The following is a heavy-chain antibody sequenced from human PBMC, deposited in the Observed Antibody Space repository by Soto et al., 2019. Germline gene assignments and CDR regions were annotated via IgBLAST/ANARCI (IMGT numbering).Heavy chain of an antibody. D-gene: IGHD6-19*01. CDR1: GGSFSGFF. CDR3: ARGQWLPRGEY. Sequence: QVQLQQWGAGLLKPSETLSLTCAVHGGSFSGFFWTWIRQPPGKGLEWIGEINHSGSTNYNPSLKSRVTXSVXXSENQFSLRLTSVTAADTAVYYCARGQWLPRGEYWGQGTLVTVSS. J-gene: IGHJ4*02. V-gene: IGHV4-34*02. CDR2: INHSGST.